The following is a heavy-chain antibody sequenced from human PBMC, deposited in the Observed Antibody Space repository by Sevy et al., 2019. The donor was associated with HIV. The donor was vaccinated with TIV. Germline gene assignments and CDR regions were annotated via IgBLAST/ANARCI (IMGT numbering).Heavy chain of an antibody. CDR1: GFTFSSYA. CDR2: ISGSGGST. D-gene: IGHD3-22*01. CDR3: AKDRRRITMIVVVSPSDMDV. Sequence: GGSLRLSCAASGFTFSSYAMSWVRQAPGKGLEWVSAISGSGGSTYYADSVKGRFTISRDNSKNTLYLQMNRLRAEDTAAYYCAKDRRRITMIVVVSPSDMDVWGQGTTVTVSS. J-gene: IGHJ6*02. V-gene: IGHV3-23*01.